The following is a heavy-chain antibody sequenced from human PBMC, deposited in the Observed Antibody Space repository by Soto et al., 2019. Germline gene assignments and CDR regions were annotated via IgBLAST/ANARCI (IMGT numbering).Heavy chain of an antibody. J-gene: IGHJ6*02. V-gene: IGHV3-30*18. CDR1: GFTFSRYG. Sequence: QVQLVESGGGVVQPGRSLRLSCAASGFTFSRYGMHWVRQAPGKGLEWVALISSDGSNKYYADSVKGRFTISRDNSKNTLYLQMNSLRAEDTAVYYCAKDRNSGNYWAYYYYGMDVWGQGTTVTVSS. CDR2: ISSDGSNK. D-gene: IGHD1-26*01. CDR3: AKDRNSGNYWAYYYYGMDV.